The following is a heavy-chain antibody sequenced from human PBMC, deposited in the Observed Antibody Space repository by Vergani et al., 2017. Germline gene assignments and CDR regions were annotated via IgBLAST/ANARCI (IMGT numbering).Heavy chain of an antibody. CDR3: ARQVAVAGKWWGPYYYYGMDV. J-gene: IGHJ6*02. CDR1: GYSFTIYW. Sequence: EVQLVQSGAEVKKPGESLKISCKCSGYSFTIYWIGWVRQMPGKGLEWMGIIYPGDSDTRYSPSFQGQVTISADKSISTAYLQWSSLKASDTAMYYCARQVAVAGKWWGPYYYYGMDVWGQGTTVTVSS. D-gene: IGHD6-19*01. V-gene: IGHV5-51*01. CDR2: IYPGDSDT.